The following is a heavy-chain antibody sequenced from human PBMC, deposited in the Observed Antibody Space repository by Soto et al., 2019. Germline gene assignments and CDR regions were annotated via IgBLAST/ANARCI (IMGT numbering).Heavy chain of an antibody. V-gene: IGHV3-23*01. J-gene: IGHJ4*02. CDR2: ISANGQGI. CDR1: GFTFSINA. D-gene: IGHD2-2*01. CDR3: AKDRDYPRDQFHY. Sequence: EVQLLESGGGLVQPGGSLRLSCATSGFTFSINALSWVRQAPGKGLEWVSAISANGQGIYYADSVRGRFSISRDNSRNTGFLHMDSLRAEDTAVYYCAKDRDYPRDQFHYWGQGTLVTVSS.